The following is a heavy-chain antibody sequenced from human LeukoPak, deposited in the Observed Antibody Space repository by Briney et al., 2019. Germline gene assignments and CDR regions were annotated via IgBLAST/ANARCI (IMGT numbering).Heavy chain of an antibody. Sequence: SETLSLTCTVSGGSISSYYWSWIRQPAGKGLEWIGRIYTSGSTNYNPSLKSRVTISVDTSKNQFSLKLSSVTAADTAVYYCAGDYGSGASFDIWGQGTMVTVSS. D-gene: IGHD3-10*01. CDR2: IYTSGST. CDR1: GGSISSYY. CDR3: AGDYGSGASFDI. J-gene: IGHJ3*02. V-gene: IGHV4-4*07.